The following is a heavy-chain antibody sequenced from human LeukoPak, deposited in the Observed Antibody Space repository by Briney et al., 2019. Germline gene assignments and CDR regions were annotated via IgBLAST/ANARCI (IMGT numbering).Heavy chain of an antibody. CDR3: ATDSGRGRAFDI. J-gene: IGHJ3*02. Sequence: ASVKLSCKVSGYTFTDYYMHWVPQAPGKGLEWMGLVDPEDGETIYAEKFQGRVTITADTSTDTAYMELSSLRSEDTAVYYCATDSGRGRAFDIWGQGTMVTVSS. CDR2: VDPEDGET. CDR1: GYTFTDYY. V-gene: IGHV1-69-2*01. D-gene: IGHD3-10*01.